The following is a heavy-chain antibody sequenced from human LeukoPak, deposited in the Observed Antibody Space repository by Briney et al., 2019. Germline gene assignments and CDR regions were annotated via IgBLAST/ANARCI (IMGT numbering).Heavy chain of an antibody. J-gene: IGHJ3*02. CDR2: INHSGST. D-gene: IGHD2-21*01. CDR3: ARDLGEHSVVKNTPRQSDAFDI. CDR1: GGSISGYY. V-gene: IGHV4-34*01. Sequence: KPPETLSLTRTVSGGSISGYYWSWIRQRPGKGLEWIGEINHSGSTNYNPSLKSRVTISVDTSKNQFSLQLNSVTPEDTAVYYCARDLGEHSVVKNTPRQSDAFDIWGQGTMVTVSS.